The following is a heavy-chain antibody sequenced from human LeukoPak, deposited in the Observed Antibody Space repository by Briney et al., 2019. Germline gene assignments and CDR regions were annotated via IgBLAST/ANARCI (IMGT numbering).Heavy chain of an antibody. D-gene: IGHD3-10*01. Sequence: SESLSLTCAVYGGSFSGYYWSWIRQPPGKGLEWIGEINHSGSTNYNPSLKSRVTISVDTSKNQFSLKLSSVTAADTAVYYCARGGRPKYYYGSGSYSYWGQGTLVTVSS. V-gene: IGHV4-34*01. CDR1: GGSFSGYY. CDR3: ARGGRPKYYYGSGSYSY. J-gene: IGHJ4*02. CDR2: INHSGST.